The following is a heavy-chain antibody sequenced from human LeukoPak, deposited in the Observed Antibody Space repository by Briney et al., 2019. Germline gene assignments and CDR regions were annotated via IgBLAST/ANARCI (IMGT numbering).Heavy chain of an antibody. D-gene: IGHD3-10*01. CDR1: GFTFSSYG. CDR2: ISSSGSTI. J-gene: IGHJ3*02. Sequence: GGSLRLSCAASGFTFSSYGMHWVRQAPGKGLEWVSYISSSGSTIYYADSVKGRFTISRDNAKNSLYLQMNSLRAEDTAVYYCARVMAYYYGSGSYLPDAFDIWGQGTMVTVSS. CDR3: ARVMAYYYGSGSYLPDAFDI. V-gene: IGHV3-48*04.